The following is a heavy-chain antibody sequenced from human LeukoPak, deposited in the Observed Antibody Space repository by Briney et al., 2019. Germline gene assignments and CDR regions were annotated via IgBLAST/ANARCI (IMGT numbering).Heavy chain of an antibody. V-gene: IGHV3-66*01. CDR2: IYSGGST. Sequence: GGSLRLSCAASGFTVSSNYMSWVRQAPGKGLEWVSVIYSGGSTYYADSVKGRFTISRDNSKNTLYLQMNSLRAEDTAVYYCARGLYDILTGYYTLGGAFDIWGQGTMVTVSS. CDR1: GFTVSSNY. CDR3: ARGLYDILTGYYTLGGAFDI. D-gene: IGHD3-9*01. J-gene: IGHJ3*02.